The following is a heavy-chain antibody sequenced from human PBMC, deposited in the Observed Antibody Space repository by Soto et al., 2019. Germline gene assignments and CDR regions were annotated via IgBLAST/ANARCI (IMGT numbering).Heavy chain of an antibody. CDR3: ARNPGTTVDP. D-gene: IGHD4-17*01. Sequence: PGGSLRLSCAASGFTFSSYEMNWVRQAPGKGLEWVSYISSSGSTLYYADSVKGRFTISRDNAKNSLYLQMNSLRAEDTAVYYCARNPGTTVDPWGQGTLVTVSS. CDR2: ISSSGSTL. CDR1: GFTFSSYE. V-gene: IGHV3-48*03. J-gene: IGHJ5*02.